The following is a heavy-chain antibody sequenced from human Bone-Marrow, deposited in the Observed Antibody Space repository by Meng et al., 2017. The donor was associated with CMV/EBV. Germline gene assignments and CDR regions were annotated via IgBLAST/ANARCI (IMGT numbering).Heavy chain of an antibody. J-gene: IGHJ6*02. Sequence: LSCTVSGGSISSSSYYWGWIRQPPGKGLEWIGSIYYSGSTYYNPSLKSRVTISVDTSKNQFSLKLSSVTAADTAVYYCARVTYYDFWSGYYRPLYYYYGMDVWGQGTTVTVSS. CDR2: IYYSGST. V-gene: IGHV4-39*07. D-gene: IGHD3-3*01. CDR3: ARVTYYDFWSGYYRPLYYYYGMDV. CDR1: GGSISSSSYY.